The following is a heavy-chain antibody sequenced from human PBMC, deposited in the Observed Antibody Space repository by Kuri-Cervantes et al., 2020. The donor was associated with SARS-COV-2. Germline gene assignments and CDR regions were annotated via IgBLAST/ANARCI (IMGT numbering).Heavy chain of an antibody. CDR3: ARSGWYSRGVTHFYMDA. D-gene: IGHD6-19*01. CDR1: GGSIRSGSYY. J-gene: IGHJ6*03. CDR2: IYYNGDT. V-gene: IGHV4-61*01. Sequence: SETLSPTCTVSGGSIRSGSYYWGWIRQSPGKGLEWIGSIYYNGDTNYNPSLKCRVTISIDTSKNQPSLKLTSVTAADTAVYFCARSGWYSRGVTHFYMDAWGKGTMVTVSS.